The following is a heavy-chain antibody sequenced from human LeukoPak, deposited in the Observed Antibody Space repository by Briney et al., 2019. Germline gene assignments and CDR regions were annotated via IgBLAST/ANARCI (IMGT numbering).Heavy chain of an antibody. CDR1: GGSLNSSVTNY. CDR3: ARHQSSGFLRRGYCDR. CDR2: IHSSGSI. J-gene: IGHJ4*02. Sequence: SETLSLTCAVSGGSLNSSVTNYWGWIRQPPGKGLEWIGSIHSSGSIYYNPSLKSRVTMSGDTSKNQFSLKLSSMNAADTAVYYCARHQSSGFLRRGYCDRWGQGTLVTVSS. D-gene: IGHD3-22*01. V-gene: IGHV4-39*01.